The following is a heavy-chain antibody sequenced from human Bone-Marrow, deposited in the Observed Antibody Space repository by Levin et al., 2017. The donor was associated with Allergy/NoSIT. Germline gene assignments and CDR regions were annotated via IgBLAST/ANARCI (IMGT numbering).Heavy chain of an antibody. CDR2: ISSSGGST. J-gene: IGHJ4*02. V-gene: IGHV3-23*01. CDR3: AKAKSHLDYYGSGGYDF. D-gene: IGHD3-10*01. Sequence: LSLTCAASGFTFYNSVMNWVRQSPGKGLEWVSGISSSGGSTYYADSVKGRFTISRDNSKNTLYLQINGLRAEDTAVYYCAKAKSHLDYYGSGGYDFWGQGTLVTVSS. CDR1: GFTFYNSV.